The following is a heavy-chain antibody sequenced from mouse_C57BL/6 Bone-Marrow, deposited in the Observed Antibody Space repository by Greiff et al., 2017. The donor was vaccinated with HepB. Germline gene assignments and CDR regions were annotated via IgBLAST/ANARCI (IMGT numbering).Heavy chain of an antibody. CDR1: GYSITSGYY. CDR2: ISYDGSN. CDR3: AREENYYGSPFAY. D-gene: IGHD1-1*01. V-gene: IGHV3-6*01. Sequence: EESGPGLVKPSQSLSLTCSVTGYSITSGYYWNWIRQFPGNKLEWMGYISYDGSNNYNPSLKNRISITRDTSKNQFFLKLNSVTTEDTATYYCAREENYYGSPFAYWGQGTLVTVSA. J-gene: IGHJ3*01.